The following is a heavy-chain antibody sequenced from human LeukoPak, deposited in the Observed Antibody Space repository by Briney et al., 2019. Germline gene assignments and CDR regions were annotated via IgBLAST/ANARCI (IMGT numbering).Heavy chain of an antibody. CDR2: INSDGSST. CDR1: GFTFSSYW. Sequence: PGGSLRLSCAASGFTFSSYWMHWVRQAPGKGLVWVSRINSDGSSTSYADSVKGRFTTSRDNAKNTLYLQMNSLRAEDTAVYYCASQSLGRYYDFWSARLAPDGGDYWGQGTLLTVSS. D-gene: IGHD3-3*01. V-gene: IGHV3-74*01. J-gene: IGHJ4*02. CDR3: ASQSLGRYYDFWSARLAPDGGDY.